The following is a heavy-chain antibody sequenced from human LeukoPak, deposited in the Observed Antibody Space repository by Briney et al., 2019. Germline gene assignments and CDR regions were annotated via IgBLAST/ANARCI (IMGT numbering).Heavy chain of an antibody. CDR3: ATDRNSGKYYDY. V-gene: IGHV3-33*01. Sequence: PGGSLRLSCVVSGLRFRNYGMHWGRQAPGKGLEWVAVIYYDGSNQYYADSVKGRFTVSRDNAKNTLYLQMDSRRAEDTAVYYCATDRNSGKYYDYWGQGTLVTVSS. CDR1: GLRFRNYG. CDR2: IYYDGSNQ. D-gene: IGHD1-26*01. J-gene: IGHJ4*02.